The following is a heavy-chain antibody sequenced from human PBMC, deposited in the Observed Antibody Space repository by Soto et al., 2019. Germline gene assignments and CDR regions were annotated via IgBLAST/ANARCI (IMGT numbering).Heavy chain of an antibody. J-gene: IGHJ4*01. CDR2: ISAHNGNT. CDR1: GYTFTNYG. CDR3: VSPRHHYESSGFVDY. Sequence: ASVKVSCKASGYTFTNYGISWVRQAPGQGLEWMGWISAHNGNTNYAQKLQGRVTMTTDTSTSTAYMELRSLRSDDTAVYYCVSPRHHYESSGFVDYWGHGPLVTVSS. D-gene: IGHD3-22*01. V-gene: IGHV1-18*04.